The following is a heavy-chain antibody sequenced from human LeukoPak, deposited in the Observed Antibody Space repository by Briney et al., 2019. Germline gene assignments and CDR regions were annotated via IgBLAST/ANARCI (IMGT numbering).Heavy chain of an antibody. Sequence: SETLSLTCTVSGGSISSSSYYWGWIRQPPGKGLEWFGRIYYSGSTYYNPSLKSRVTISVDTSKNQFSLKLSSVTAADTAVYYCARSITDLYGDYGLTQALYFDYWGQGTLVTVSS. D-gene: IGHD4-17*01. J-gene: IGHJ4*02. CDR1: GGSISSSSYY. CDR2: IYYSGST. CDR3: ARSITDLYGDYGLTQALYFDY. V-gene: IGHV4-39*01.